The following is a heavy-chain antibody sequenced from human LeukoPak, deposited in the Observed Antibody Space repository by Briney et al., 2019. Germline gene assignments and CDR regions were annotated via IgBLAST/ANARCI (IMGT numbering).Heavy chain of an antibody. CDR2: IRSDGYHT. V-gene: IGHV3-30*02. J-gene: IGHJ4*02. CDR3: AKPSGSGVDY. D-gene: IGHD1-26*01. CDR1: GFIFDTHD. Sequence: GGSLRLSCGASGFIFDTHDMHWVRQAPGKGLEWVAFIRSDGYHTYYADSVKGRFTITRDNSKNTLYLQMNSLRLEDMALYYCAKPSGSGVDYWGRGTRVTVSS.